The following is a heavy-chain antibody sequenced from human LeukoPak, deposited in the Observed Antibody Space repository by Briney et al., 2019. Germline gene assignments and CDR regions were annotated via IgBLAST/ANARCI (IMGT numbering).Heavy chain of an antibody. CDR3: AREGIAAAGIDY. J-gene: IGHJ4*02. Sequence: SETLSLTCTVSGGSISSYYWSWIRQPPGKGLEWIGYIYYSGSTNYNPSLKSRVTISVDTSKNQFSLKLSSVTAADTAVYYCAREGIAAAGIDYWGQGTLVTASS. V-gene: IGHV4-59*01. CDR2: IYYSGST. CDR1: GGSISSYY. D-gene: IGHD6-13*01.